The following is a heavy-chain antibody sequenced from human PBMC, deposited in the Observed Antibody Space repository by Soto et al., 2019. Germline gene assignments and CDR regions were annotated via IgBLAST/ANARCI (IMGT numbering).Heavy chain of an antibody. D-gene: IGHD3-22*01. CDR1: GGSFSGYY. CDR3: ARGLTMIVAYYYDY. J-gene: IGHJ4*02. Sequence: QVQLQQWGAGLLKPSETLSLTCAVYGGSFSGYYWSWIRQPPGKGLEWIGEINHSGSTNYNPSLKSRVTRSVHSSKNQFSLKLSSATAADTAVYYCARGLTMIVAYYYDYWGEGTLVTVSS. CDR2: INHSGST. V-gene: IGHV4-34*01.